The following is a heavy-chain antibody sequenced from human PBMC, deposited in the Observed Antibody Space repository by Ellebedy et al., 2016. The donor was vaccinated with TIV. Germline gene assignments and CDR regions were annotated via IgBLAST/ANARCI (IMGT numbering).Heavy chain of an antibody. J-gene: IGHJ6*02. V-gene: IGHV3-33*01. CDR3: ARELIYCSSTSCYPAGMDV. D-gene: IGHD2-2*01. CDR1: GFTFSSYG. Sequence: GGSLRLSXAASGFTFSSYGMHWVRQAPGKGLEWVAVIWYDGSNKYYADSVKGRFTISRDNSKNTLYLQMNSLRAEDTAVYYCARELIYCSSTSCYPAGMDVWGQGTTVTVSS. CDR2: IWYDGSNK.